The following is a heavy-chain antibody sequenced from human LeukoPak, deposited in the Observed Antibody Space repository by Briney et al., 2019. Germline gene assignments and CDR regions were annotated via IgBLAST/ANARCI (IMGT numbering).Heavy chain of an antibody. V-gene: IGHV3-74*01. CDR1: GFTFSSYW. CDR3: ARGGGWDIVVVVAEPFDY. Sequence: GGSLRLSCAASGFTFSSYWMHWVRQAPGKGLVWVSRINSDGSSTSYADSVKGRFTISRDNAKNSLYLQMNSLRAEDTAVYYCARGGGWDIVVVVAEPFDYWGQGTLVTVSS. D-gene: IGHD2-15*01. J-gene: IGHJ4*02. CDR2: INSDGSST.